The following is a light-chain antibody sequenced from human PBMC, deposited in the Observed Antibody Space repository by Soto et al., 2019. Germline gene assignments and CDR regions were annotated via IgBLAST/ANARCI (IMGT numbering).Light chain of an antibody. J-gene: IGKJ4*01. Sequence: DIQMTQSPSSLSASVGDRVTITCRASQGISNYLAWYQQKPGKVPKLLIYAASTLQSGVPSRFSGSGSGTDFTLTISTLQPENVPIYYFQKYTSPPFGGGTKVDI. V-gene: IGKV1-27*01. CDR3: QKYTSPP. CDR1: QGISNY. CDR2: AAS.